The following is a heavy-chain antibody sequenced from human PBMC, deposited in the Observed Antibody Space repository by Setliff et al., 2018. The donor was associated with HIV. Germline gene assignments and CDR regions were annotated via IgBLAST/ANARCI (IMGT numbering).Heavy chain of an antibody. CDR1: GFTFGDYA. CDR3: VRGDNLRYYFDF. D-gene: IGHD1-20*01. Sequence: PGGSLRLSCTASGFTFGDYAMSWVRQAPGKGLEWVGFIRSTAYGGTTEYAASVKGRFTISRDDSKNIAYLQMNSLQTEDAAVYYCVRGDNLRYYFDFWGQGMLVTVSS. CDR2: IRSTAYGGTT. J-gene: IGHJ4*02. V-gene: IGHV3-49*04.